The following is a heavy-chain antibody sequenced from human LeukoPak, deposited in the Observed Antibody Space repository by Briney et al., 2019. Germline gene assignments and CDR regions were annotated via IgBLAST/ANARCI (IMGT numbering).Heavy chain of an antibody. CDR2: NYPGDSDT. Sequence: GESLKISCKGSGYSFTTYWIAWVRQMPGKGLEWMGINYPGDSDTRYSPSFQGQVTISVDKSVSAAYLQWSSLKASDTAMYYCASPPTRECSSISCPLSYWGQGTPVTVSS. D-gene: IGHD2-2*01. J-gene: IGHJ4*02. CDR1: GYSFTTYW. V-gene: IGHV5-51*01. CDR3: ASPPTRECSSISCPLSY.